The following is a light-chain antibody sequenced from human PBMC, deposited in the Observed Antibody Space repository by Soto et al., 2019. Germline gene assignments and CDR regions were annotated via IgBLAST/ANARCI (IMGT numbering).Light chain of an antibody. CDR3: QEYNNWHPIT. CDR1: QSVSTY. CDR2: GAS. J-gene: IGKJ4*01. Sequence: EVVLTQSPATLSLSPWERATLSCRASQSVSTYLAWYQQKPGQAPRLLIYGASSRATGIPDRFSGSGSGTDFTLTITSLQSEDFAVYYCQEYNNWHPITFGGGTKVDIK. V-gene: IGKV3D-15*01.